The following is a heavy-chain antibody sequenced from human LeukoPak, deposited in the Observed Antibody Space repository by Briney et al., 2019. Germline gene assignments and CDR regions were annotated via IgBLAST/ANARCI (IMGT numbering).Heavy chain of an antibody. CDR1: GGSISIYS. CDR3: ARDSTVTTSKNYFYYYMDV. Sequence: PSETLSLTCTVSGGSISIYSWSWIRQPAGKGLEWIGRIYASGRPTYNPSLKGRVTMSVDTSKNQFSLKLSSVTAADTAVYYCARDSTVTTSKNYFYYYMDVWGKGTTVTVSS. J-gene: IGHJ6*03. D-gene: IGHD4-11*01. CDR2: IYASGRP. V-gene: IGHV4-4*07.